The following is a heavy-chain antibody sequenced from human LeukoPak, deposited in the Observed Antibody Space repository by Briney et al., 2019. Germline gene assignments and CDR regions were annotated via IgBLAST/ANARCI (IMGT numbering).Heavy chain of an antibody. CDR1: GGSISSYY. J-gene: IGHJ6*03. CDR3: ARGIALYVFWSGSSPYYMDV. CDR2: SHYSGST. Sequence: PSETLSLACTVSGGSISSYYWSWIRQPPGKGLEWIGYSHYSGSTNYNPSLKSRVTISVDTPKNQFSLKLSSVTAADTAVYYCARGIALYVFWSGSSPYYMDVWGKGTTVTVSS. D-gene: IGHD3-3*01. V-gene: IGHV4-59*01.